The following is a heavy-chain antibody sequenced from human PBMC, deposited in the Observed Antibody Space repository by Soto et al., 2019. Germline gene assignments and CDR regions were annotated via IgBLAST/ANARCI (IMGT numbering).Heavy chain of an antibody. CDR1: GDSISSDDYY. CDR2: IFYSGTT. J-gene: IGHJ6*02. Sequence: SETLSLTCTVSGDSISSDDYYWSWIRQTPGKGLEWIGHIFYSGTTYYNPSLKSRLTISVDTSKNHFSLRLTSVTAADTAVYYCARDLWVEPELYYYGMDVWGQGTTVTVSS. V-gene: IGHV4-30-4*01. CDR3: ARDLWVEPELYYYGMDV. D-gene: IGHD1-1*01.